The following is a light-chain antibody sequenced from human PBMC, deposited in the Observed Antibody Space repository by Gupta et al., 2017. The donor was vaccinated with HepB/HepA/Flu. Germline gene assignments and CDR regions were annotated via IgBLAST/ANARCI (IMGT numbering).Light chain of an antibody. J-gene: IGLJ3*02. CDR1: SSNLGSRT. V-gene: IGLV1-44*01. CDR2: NNN. CDR3: AAWDDSQIRV. Sequence: QSVLTQPPSASGTPGQTVTISCSGGSSNLGSRTVNWYHQLPGTAPRLLFNNNNQRPSGVPDRFSGSKSGTSASLAISGLQADDEGDYYCAAWDDSQIRVFGGGTKLTVL.